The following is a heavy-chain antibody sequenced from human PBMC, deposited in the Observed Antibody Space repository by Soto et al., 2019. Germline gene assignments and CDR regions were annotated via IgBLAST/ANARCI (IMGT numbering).Heavy chain of an antibody. CDR3: ATWHEREHAYDV. J-gene: IGHJ3*01. CDR1: GLTISGKKY. CDR2: LYDVDGS. Sequence: DVQLVESGGGLMQPGASLRLSCAASGLTISGKKYVAWVRQAPGKGLEWVSALYDVDGSFYADSVKGRFTTSSDSSKTTVYLQMNGLRPDDTAVYYCATWHEREHAYDVWGQGTTVTVSS. V-gene: IGHV3-53*01. D-gene: IGHD1-1*01.